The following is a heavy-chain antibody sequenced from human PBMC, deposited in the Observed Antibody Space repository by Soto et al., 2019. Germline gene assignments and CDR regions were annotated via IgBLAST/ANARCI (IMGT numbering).Heavy chain of an antibody. CDR2: ISAYNGNT. CDR1: GYTFTSYG. D-gene: IGHD3-10*01. V-gene: IGHV1-18*01. CDR3: ARDSQKRLWFGELPYDY. Sequence: VSVKVSCKASGYTFTSYGISWVRQAPGQGLEWMGWISAYNGNTNYAQKLQGRVTMTTDTSTSTAYMELRSLRSDDTAVYYCARDSQKRLWFGELPYDYWGQGTLVTVSS. J-gene: IGHJ4*02.